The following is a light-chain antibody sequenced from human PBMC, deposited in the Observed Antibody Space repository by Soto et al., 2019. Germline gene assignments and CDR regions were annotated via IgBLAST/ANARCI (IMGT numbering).Light chain of an antibody. CDR2: GAS. Sequence: EILLTQSPGSLSVFPGERASLSCRASQNVNNRLAWYQQKAGQAPRLLISGASSRATGIPDRFSGSGSGTDFTLTISRLESDDFAVYYCQQYGSSGTFGQGTKVDIK. CDR1: QNVNNR. V-gene: IGKV3-20*01. J-gene: IGKJ1*01. CDR3: QQYGSSGT.